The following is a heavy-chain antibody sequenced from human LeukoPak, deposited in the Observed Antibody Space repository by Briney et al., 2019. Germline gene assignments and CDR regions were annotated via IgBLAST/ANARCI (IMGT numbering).Heavy chain of an antibody. V-gene: IGHV4-4*07. CDR1: GGSISSYY. D-gene: IGHD6-19*01. Sequence: SETLSLTCTVSGGSISSYYWSWIRQPAGKGLEWIGRIYTSGSTNYNPSLKSRVTMSVDTSKNQFSLKLSSVTAADTAVYYCAIGLEKQWPVGEAFDIWGQGTMVTVSS. CDR2: IYTSGST. J-gene: IGHJ3*02. CDR3: AIGLEKQWPVGEAFDI.